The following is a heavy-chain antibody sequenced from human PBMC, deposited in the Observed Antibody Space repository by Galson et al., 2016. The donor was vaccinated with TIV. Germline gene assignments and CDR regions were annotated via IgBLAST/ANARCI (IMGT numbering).Heavy chain of an antibody. J-gene: IGHJ4*02. CDR3: ARSGDYGDY. CDR1: GYTFSTYD. D-gene: IGHD4-17*01. Sequence: SVKVSCKASGYTFSTYDINWVRQAPGQGLEWMGWMNPNSGNTGYSQKFRGRVTMTRNTSERTAYMELSSLTSEDTAVYYWARSGDYGDYWRQGTLVTVS. CDR2: MNPNSGNT. V-gene: IGHV1-8*01.